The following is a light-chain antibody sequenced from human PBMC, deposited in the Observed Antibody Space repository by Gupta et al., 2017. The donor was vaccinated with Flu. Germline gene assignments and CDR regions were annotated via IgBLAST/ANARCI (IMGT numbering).Light chain of an antibody. CDR2: RNN. Sequence: QSALTQPPSASGTPGHRVTISCSGSSSNTGSNYVYWYQQLPGTAPKLLIYRNNQRPSGVPDRFSGSKSGTSASLAISWLRSEDEADYYCAAWDDSLSGLVFGGGTKLTVL. CDR3: AAWDDSLSGLV. J-gene: IGLJ2*01. CDR1: SSNTGSNY. V-gene: IGLV1-47*01.